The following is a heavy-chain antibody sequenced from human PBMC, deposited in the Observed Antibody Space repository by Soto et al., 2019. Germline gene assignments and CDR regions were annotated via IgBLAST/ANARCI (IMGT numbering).Heavy chain of an antibody. Sequence: QVQLVQSGAEMKEPGSSVKVSCKTSGGTFSSSAISWLRQAPGQGLEWMGGIIPLFRKPDYAQKFQGRVTISAVQSTSTAYMELSSVRSEDTAVYYGERDNDRLQLGGNYYYILDVWGQGTTITVSS. J-gene: IGHJ6*02. V-gene: IGHV1-69*12. CDR2: IIPLFRKP. CDR1: GGTFSSSA. D-gene: IGHD4-4*01. CDR3: ERDNDRLQLGGNYYYILDV.